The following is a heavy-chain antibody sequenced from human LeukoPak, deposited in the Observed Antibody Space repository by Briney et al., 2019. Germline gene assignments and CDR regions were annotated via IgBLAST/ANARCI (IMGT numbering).Heavy chain of an antibody. J-gene: IGHJ6*03. Sequence: SETLSLTCAVYGGSFSGYYWTWIRQPPGKGLEWIGEINHRGITKYNPSLESRVTVSVDTSKNQFSLRLSSVTAADTAVYFCARMVHVSSGYPGYYYYYMDVWGKGTTVTVSS. V-gene: IGHV4-34*01. CDR1: GGSFSGYY. D-gene: IGHD3-22*01. CDR3: ARMVHVSSGYPGYYYYYMDV. CDR2: INHRGIT.